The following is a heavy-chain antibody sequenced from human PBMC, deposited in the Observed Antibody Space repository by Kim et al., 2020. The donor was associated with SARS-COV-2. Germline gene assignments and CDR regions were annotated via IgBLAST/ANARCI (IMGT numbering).Heavy chain of an antibody. V-gene: IGHV4-39*01. CDR2: IHSRGTA. CDR1: GGSISNTNYS. D-gene: IGHD1-1*01. Sequence: SETLSLTCSVSGGSISNTNYSWDWIRRPPGKGLEWIGCIHSRGTAFYNPSLRSRVTISVDTSKNQFSLRLSSVTAADTAVFHCARRPSGGRFDPWGQGTL. J-gene: IGHJ5*02. CDR3: ARRPSGGRFDP.